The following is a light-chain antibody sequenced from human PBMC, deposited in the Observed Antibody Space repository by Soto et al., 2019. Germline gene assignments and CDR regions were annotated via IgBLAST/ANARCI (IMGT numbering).Light chain of an antibody. CDR3: QQYTSPLYT. V-gene: IGKV3-20*01. CDR1: QSVSSTY. Sequence: EIVLTQSPGTLSLSPGERATLSCRASQSVSSTYLAWYQQKPGQAPRLLMYGASSRATGIPDRFSGSGSGTDVTLTINRLEPEDFAVYSCQQYTSPLYTFGQGTKLEIK. J-gene: IGKJ2*01. CDR2: GAS.